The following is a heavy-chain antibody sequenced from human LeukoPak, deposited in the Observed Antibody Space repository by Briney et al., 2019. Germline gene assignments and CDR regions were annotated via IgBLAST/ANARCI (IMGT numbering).Heavy chain of an antibody. CDR3: ARHTETGIYDAFDI. V-gene: IGHV4-59*08. J-gene: IGHJ3*02. Sequence: MPSETVSLTCTVSGGSISSYYWSWIRQPPGKGLEWIGYIFHTGTTNYNPSLTSRVTISVDTSKNQFSLKLSSVTAADTAVYYCARHTETGIYDAFDIWGRGTVVTVSS. CDR1: GGSISSYY. D-gene: IGHD1-1*01. CDR2: IFHTGTT.